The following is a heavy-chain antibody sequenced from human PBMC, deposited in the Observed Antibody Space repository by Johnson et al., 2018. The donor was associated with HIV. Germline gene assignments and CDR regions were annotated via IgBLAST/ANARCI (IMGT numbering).Heavy chain of an antibody. CDR1: GFTFSSYG. V-gene: IGHV3-30*18. CDR3: AKDLMYNCTDVGAFDI. CDR2: ISYDGSNK. Sequence: QVQLVESGGGVVQPGRSLRLSCAASGFTFSSYGMHWVRQAPGKGLEWVAVISYDGSNKYYADSVKGRFTISRDNSKNTLYLQMNSLRAEDTAVYYCAKDLMYNCTDVGAFDIWGQGTMVTVSS. D-gene: IGHD1-1*01. J-gene: IGHJ3*02.